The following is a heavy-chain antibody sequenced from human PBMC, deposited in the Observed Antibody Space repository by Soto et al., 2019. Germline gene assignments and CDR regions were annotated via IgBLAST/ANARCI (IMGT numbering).Heavy chain of an antibody. CDR2: IIPIFGTA. J-gene: IGHJ5*02. D-gene: IGHD3-22*01. Sequence: VQLLESGGGLVQPGGSLRLSCAASGFTFSSYAISWVRQAPGQGLEWMGGIIPIFGTANYAQKFQGRVTITADESTSTAYMELSSLRSEDTAVYYCARESFYYDSSGYYPANWFDPWGQGTLVTVSS. V-gene: IGHV1-69*01. CDR3: ARESFYYDSSGYYPANWFDP. CDR1: GFTFSSYA.